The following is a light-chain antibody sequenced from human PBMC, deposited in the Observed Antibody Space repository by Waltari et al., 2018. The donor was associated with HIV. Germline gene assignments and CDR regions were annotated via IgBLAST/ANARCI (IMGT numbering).Light chain of an antibody. CDR2: DVT. J-gene: IGLJ3*02. Sequence: QSALTQPRSVSGSPGQPVTISCTGSSGEVGGYNYVSWYQHHPGKAPRRMIYDVTKRPSGVPDRFSGSNSGNTATLTISRVEAGDEADYYCQVWDSSSDRWVFGGGTKLTVL. CDR1: SGEVGGYNY. CDR3: QVWDSSSDRWV. V-gene: IGLV2-11*01.